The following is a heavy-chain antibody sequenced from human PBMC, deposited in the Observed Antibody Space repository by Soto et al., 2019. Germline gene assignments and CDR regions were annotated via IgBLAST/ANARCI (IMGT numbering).Heavy chain of an antibody. J-gene: IGHJ6*02. D-gene: IGHD1-20*01. CDR3: ARYKSNYYYGMDV. CDR2: IYYSGIT. Sequence: SETLSLTCTVSGGSISSYYWSWIRQPPGKVLELIGYIYYSGITNYNPSLKSRVTISVDTSKNQFSLKLSSVTSADTAVYYCARYKSNYYYGMDVWGQGTTVTVS. V-gene: IGHV4-59*01. CDR1: GGSISSYY.